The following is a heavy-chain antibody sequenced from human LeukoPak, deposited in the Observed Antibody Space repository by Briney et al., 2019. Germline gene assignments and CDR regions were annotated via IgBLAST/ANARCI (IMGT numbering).Heavy chain of an antibody. J-gene: IGHJ4*02. Sequence: GRSLRLSCAASGFTFDDYAMHWVRQAPGKGLEWVSGISWNSGSIGYADSVKGRFTISRDNAKNSLYLQMNSLRAEDTALYYCAKGHYYGSVSDYWGQGTLVTVSS. CDR2: ISWNSGSI. CDR1: GFTFDDYA. V-gene: IGHV3-9*01. CDR3: AKGHYYGSVSDY. D-gene: IGHD3-10*01.